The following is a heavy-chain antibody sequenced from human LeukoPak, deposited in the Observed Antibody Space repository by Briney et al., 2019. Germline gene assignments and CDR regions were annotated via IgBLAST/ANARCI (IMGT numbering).Heavy chain of an antibody. J-gene: IGHJ4*02. Sequence: GGSLRLSCAASGFTFRSYAMSWVRQAPGKGLEWVSGISGSDGSTYYADSVKGRFTISRDNSKNTLYLQMNSMRADDTAVYYCARRKALEQYFDYWGQGTLVTVSS. CDR2: ISGSDGST. CDR3: ARRKALEQYFDY. CDR1: GFTFRSYA. V-gene: IGHV3-23*01. D-gene: IGHD1/OR15-1a*01.